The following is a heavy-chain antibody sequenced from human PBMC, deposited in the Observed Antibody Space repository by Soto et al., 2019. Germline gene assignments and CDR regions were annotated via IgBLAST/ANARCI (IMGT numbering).Heavy chain of an antibody. CDR1: GGPISNYY. Sequence: SETLSLTCTVSGGPISNYYCNWIRQPAGKGLEWIGRIDTSGSTNYNPSLKSRVTMSVDTSKQEFSLKLSSVTAADTALYYCARGGQDFWSGPFDYWGRGALVTVSS. CDR3: ARGGQDFWSGPFDY. CDR2: IDTSGST. D-gene: IGHD3-3*01. J-gene: IGHJ4*02. V-gene: IGHV4-4*07.